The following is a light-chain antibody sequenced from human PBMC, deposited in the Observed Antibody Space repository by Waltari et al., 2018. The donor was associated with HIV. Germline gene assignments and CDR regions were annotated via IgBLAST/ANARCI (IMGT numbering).Light chain of an antibody. CDR3: QSYDSITWV. V-gene: IGLV6-57*02. Sequence: NFMLTQPHSVSESPGKTVTISCTGTGGSIASNYVQWYQQRPGSAPPTVIYEHNQRPAGVPRLFSVALDSSSNSSSLTLSGLRTEYESDYCCQSYDSITWVFGGGTNLTVL. J-gene: IGLJ3*02. CDR2: EHN. CDR1: GGSIASNY.